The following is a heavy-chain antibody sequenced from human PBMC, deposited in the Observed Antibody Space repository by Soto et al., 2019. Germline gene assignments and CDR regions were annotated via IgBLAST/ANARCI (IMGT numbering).Heavy chain of an antibody. CDR2: ISYDGSNK. CDR3: ARVPPPDYGDCVYFDY. V-gene: IGHV3-30-3*01. CDR1: GFTFSSYA. D-gene: IGHD4-17*01. Sequence: GGSLRLSCAASGFTFSSYAMHWVRQAPGKGLEWVAVISYDGSNKYYADSVKGRFTISRDNSKNALYLQMNSLRAEDTAVYYCARVPPPDYGDCVYFDYWGQGTLVTVSS. J-gene: IGHJ4*02.